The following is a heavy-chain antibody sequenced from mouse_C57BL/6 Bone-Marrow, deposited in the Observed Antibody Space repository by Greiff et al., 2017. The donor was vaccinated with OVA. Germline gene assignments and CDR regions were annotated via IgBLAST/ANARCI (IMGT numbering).Heavy chain of an antibody. J-gene: IGHJ4*01. V-gene: IGHV5-12*01. Sequence: EVQRVESGGGLVQPGGSLKLSCAASGFTFSDYYMYWVRQTPEKRLEWVAYISNGGGSTYYPDTVKGRFTISRDNAKNTLYLQMSRLKSEDTAMYYCARQNYAMDYWGQGTSVTVSS. CDR3: ARQNYAMDY. CDR2: ISNGGGST. CDR1: GFTFSDYY.